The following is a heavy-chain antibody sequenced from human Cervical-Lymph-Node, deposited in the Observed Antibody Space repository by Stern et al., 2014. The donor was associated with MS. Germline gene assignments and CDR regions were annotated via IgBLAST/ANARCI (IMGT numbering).Heavy chain of an antibody. CDR1: GYTLTELS. J-gene: IGHJ5*02. CDR3: ATRIAAPFDP. V-gene: IGHV1-24*01. Sequence: QVQLVQSGAELKKPGASVKVSCKVSGYTLTELSMHWVRQAPGKGLEWMGGCDPEDGETIYAQKFRGRVTMTGDTSTDTAYMELSSLRSEDTAVYYCATRIAAPFDPWGQGTLVTVSS. CDR2: CDPEDGET. D-gene: IGHD6-13*01.